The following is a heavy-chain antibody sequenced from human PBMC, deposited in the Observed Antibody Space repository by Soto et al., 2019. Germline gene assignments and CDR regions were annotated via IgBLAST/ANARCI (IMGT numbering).Heavy chain of an antibody. J-gene: IGHJ4*02. V-gene: IGHV4-34*01. CDR1: CGSYSGYY. D-gene: IGHD1-26*01. CDR3: ARSEWWELTRTGEYYLDY. Sequence: SETLCNSCAVYCGSYSGYYWSWIRQPPGKGLEWIGEINHSGSTNYNPSLKSRVTISVDTSKNQFSLKLSSVTAADTAVYYCARSEWWELTRTGEYYLDYLRQGTLFTVSS. CDR2: INHSGST.